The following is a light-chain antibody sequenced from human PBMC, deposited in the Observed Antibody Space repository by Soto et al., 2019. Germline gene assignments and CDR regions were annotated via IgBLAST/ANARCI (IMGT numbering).Light chain of an antibody. J-gene: IGLJ2*01. Sequence: QSVLTQPPSASATPGQRVTISCSGSSSNIGGNTVSWYQQLPGTAPKLLIYTNDQRPSGVPDRFSASKSGTSASLAISGLRSEDEADYFCSATDDSLGGPVFGGGTKLTVL. CDR3: SATDDSLGGPV. CDR2: TND. V-gene: IGLV1-44*01. CDR1: SSNIGGNT.